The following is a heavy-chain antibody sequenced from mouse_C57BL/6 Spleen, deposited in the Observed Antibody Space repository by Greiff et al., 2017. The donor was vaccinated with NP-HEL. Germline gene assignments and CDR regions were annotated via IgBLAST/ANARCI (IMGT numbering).Heavy chain of an antibody. D-gene: IGHD2-1*01. J-gene: IGHJ1*03. CDR1: GFTFSSYA. V-gene: IGHV5-9-1*02. Sequence: EVQLVESGEGLVKPGGSLKLSCAASGFTFSSYAMSWVRQTPEKRLEWVAYISSGGDYIYYADTVKGRFTISRDNARNTLYLQMSSLKSEDTAMYYCTRGGGYYGNYEGYFDVWGTGTTVTVSS. CDR2: ISSGGDYI. CDR3: TRGGGYYGNYEGYFDV.